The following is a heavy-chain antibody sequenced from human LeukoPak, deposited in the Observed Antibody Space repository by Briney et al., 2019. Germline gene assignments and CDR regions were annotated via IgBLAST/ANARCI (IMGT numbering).Heavy chain of an antibody. CDR2: IIPIFGTA. CDR3: ASGAARLYYYYGMDV. D-gene: IGHD6-6*01. V-gene: IGHV1-69*13. CDR1: GGTFISYA. J-gene: IGHJ6*02. Sequence: VASVKVSCKASGGTFISYAISWVRQAPGQGLEWMGGIIPIFGTANYAQKFQGRVTITADESTSTAYVELSSLRSEDTAVYYCASGAARLYYYYGMDVWGQGTTVTVSS.